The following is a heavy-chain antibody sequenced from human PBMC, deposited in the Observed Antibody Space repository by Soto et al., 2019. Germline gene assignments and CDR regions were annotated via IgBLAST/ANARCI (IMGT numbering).Heavy chain of an antibody. CDR3: ARSHRSSSPRDAFDI. V-gene: IGHV1-45*02. CDR1: GYTFTYRY. J-gene: IGHJ3*02. Sequence: SVKVSCKASGYTFTYRYLHWVRQAPGQALEWMGWITPFNGNTNYAQKFQDRVTITRDRSMSTAYMELSSLRSEDTAMYYCARSHRSSSPRDAFDIWGQGTMVTVSS. CDR2: ITPFNGNT. D-gene: IGHD6-6*01.